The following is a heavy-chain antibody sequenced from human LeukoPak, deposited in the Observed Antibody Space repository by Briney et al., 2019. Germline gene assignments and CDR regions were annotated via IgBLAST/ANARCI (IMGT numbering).Heavy chain of an antibody. CDR3: ARLLSGAAGTPDY. CDR2: IFYSGST. CDR1: GGSISSGAYY. D-gene: IGHD6-13*01. V-gene: IGHV4-31*03. J-gene: IGHJ4*02. Sequence: PSETLSLTCTVSGGSISSGAYYWSWIRQHPGKGLEWIGYIFYSGSTYYNPSLKSRVTISVDTSKKQFSVKLSSVTAADTAVYYCARLLSGAAGTPDYWGEGSLVTVSA.